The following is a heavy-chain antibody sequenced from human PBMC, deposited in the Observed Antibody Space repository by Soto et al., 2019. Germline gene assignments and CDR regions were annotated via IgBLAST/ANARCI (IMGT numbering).Heavy chain of an antibody. CDR2: ITGSGGST. Sequence: EVQLLESGGGLVQPGGSLRLSCAASGFTFSSYAMSCVRQAPGKGLEWVSAITGSGGSTYYADSVKGRFTISRDNSKNTLYLQMKSLRAEDTSVYYCAKSLLVVVIELDYWGQGTLVTVSS. CDR3: AKSLLVVVIELDY. J-gene: IGHJ4*02. D-gene: IGHD3-22*01. CDR1: GFTFSSYA. V-gene: IGHV3-23*01.